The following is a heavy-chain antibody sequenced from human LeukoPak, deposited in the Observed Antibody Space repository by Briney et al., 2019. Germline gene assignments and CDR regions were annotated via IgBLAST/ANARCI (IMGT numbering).Heavy chain of an antibody. Sequence: ASVNVSCKTSGYTFTSYHMHWVRQAPGQGLEWVAIIKSTGDTTVYAQKFQGRVTVTRDTSTSTVYMDLSSLSSEDTAVYYCVREDAHTYYFDFWGPGTLVTVSS. CDR1: GYTFTSYH. CDR3: VREDAHTYYFDF. V-gene: IGHV1-46*01. J-gene: IGHJ4*02. D-gene: IGHD2-2*01. CDR2: IKSTGDTT.